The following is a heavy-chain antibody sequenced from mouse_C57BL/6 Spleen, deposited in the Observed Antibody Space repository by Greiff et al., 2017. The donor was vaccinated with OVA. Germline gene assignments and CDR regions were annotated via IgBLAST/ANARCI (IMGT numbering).Heavy chain of an antibody. V-gene: IGHV1-15*01. J-gene: IGHJ3*01. D-gene: IGHD2-2*01. Sequence: QVQLKESGAELVRPGASVTLSCKASGYTFTDYEMHWVKQTPVHGLEWIGAIDPETGGTAYNQKFKGKAILTADKSSSTAYMELRSLTSEDSAVYYCTSYGYDEAYWGQGTLVTVSA. CDR3: TSYGYDEAY. CDR2: IDPETGGT. CDR1: GYTFTDYE.